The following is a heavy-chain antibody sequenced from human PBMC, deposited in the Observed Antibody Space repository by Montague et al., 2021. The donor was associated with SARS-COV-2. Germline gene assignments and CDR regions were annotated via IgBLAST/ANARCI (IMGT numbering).Heavy chain of an antibody. D-gene: IGHD3/OR15-3a*01. CDR3: AHISKLDRVRWFDP. CDR2: IYWDEDK. V-gene: IGHV2-5*02. CDR1: GFSLTSSGEG. Sequence: VKPTQTPTLACTVSGFSLTSSGEGVGWIRQPPGKALEWLALIYWDEDKRYSPSLKNRLVVTNDSAKNQVVLTVINMDPADTGTYYCAHISKLDRVRWFDPWGQGTLGTVSS. J-gene: IGHJ5*02.